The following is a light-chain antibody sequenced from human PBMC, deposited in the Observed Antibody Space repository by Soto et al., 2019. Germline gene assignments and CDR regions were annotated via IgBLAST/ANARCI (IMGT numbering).Light chain of an antibody. Sequence: EIVLTQSPATLSLSPGDRATLSCRASQSVSTYFAWYQQKPGQPPRLLIYDASNRATGIPARFSGSGSGTDFTLTISSLEPEDFAVYYCQQRSNWPRTFGQGTKVEIK. CDR2: DAS. CDR1: QSVSTY. V-gene: IGKV3-11*01. CDR3: QQRSNWPRT. J-gene: IGKJ1*01.